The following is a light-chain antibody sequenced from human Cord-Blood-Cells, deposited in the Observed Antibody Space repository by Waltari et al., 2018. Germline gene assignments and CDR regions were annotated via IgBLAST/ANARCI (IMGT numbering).Light chain of an antibody. CDR1: QSVSSY. J-gene: IGKJ1*01. CDR3: QQRSSWPWT. Sequence: EIVLPQSPPTLPLSPGERATLSCRASQSVSSYLAWYQQKPGQAPRLLIYDASNRATGIPARFSGSGSGTDFTLTISSLEPEDFAVYYCQQRSSWPWTFGQGTKVEIK. V-gene: IGKV3-11*01. CDR2: DAS.